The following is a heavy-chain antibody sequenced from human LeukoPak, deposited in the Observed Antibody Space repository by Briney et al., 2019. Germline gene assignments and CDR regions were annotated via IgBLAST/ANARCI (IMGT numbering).Heavy chain of an antibody. CDR3: AKNYDSSGYLF. J-gene: IGHJ4*02. D-gene: IGHD3-22*01. CDR1: GFTFSSYG. CDR2: ISGSGGST. Sequence: GGSLRLSCAASGFTFSSYGMHWVRQAPGKGLEWVSAISGSGGSTYYADSVKGRFTISRDNSKNTLYLQMNSLRAEDTAVYYCAKNYDSSGYLFGGQGTLVTVSS. V-gene: IGHV3-23*01.